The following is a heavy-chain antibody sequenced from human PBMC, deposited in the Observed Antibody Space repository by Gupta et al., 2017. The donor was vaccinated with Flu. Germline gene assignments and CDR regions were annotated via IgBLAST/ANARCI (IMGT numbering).Heavy chain of an antibody. CDR2: IYYSVST. D-gene: IGHD5-12*01. V-gene: IGHV4-31*02. Sequence: HPGKGLEWIGYIYYSVSTYYNPSLKSRVTISVDTSKNQFSLKLSSVTAADTAVYYCARDGSGYDSIGYYFDYWGQGTLVTVSS. CDR3: ARDGSGYDSIGYYFDY. J-gene: IGHJ4*02.